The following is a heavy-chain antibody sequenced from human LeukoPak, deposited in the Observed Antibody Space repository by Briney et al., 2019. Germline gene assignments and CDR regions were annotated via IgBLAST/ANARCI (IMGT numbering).Heavy chain of an antibody. J-gene: IGHJ6*03. V-gene: IGHV3-53*01. CDR1: GFTVSSNY. CDR3: ARVLSGRGSLYSYYYYMDV. CDR2: IYSGGST. D-gene: IGHD3-10*01. Sequence: GGSLRLSCAASGFTVSSNYMSWVRQAPGEGLEWVSVIYSGGSTYYADSVKGRFTISRDKCKNTLYLQMNSLRAKDTALYYCARVLSGRGSLYSYYYYMDVWGKGTTVTISS.